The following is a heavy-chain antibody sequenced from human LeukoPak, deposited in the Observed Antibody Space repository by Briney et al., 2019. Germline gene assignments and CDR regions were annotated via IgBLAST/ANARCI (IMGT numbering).Heavy chain of an antibody. CDR3: AREDYDFWSGYPNWFDP. J-gene: IGHJ5*02. V-gene: IGHV3-64*01. Sequence: GGSLRLSCAASGFTFSSYAMRWVRQAPGEVLEYVSAISSIGGSTYYANSVKGRFTISRDNSKNTLYLQMGSLRAEDMAVYYCAREDYDFWSGYPNWFDPWGQGTLVTVSS. CDR2: ISSIGGST. CDR1: GFTFSSYA. D-gene: IGHD3-3*01.